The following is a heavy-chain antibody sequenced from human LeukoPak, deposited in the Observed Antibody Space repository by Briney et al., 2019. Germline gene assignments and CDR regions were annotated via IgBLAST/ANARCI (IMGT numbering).Heavy chain of an antibody. V-gene: IGHV1-46*01. J-gene: IGHJ5*02. Sequence: GASVKVSCKASGYTFGTHWMHWVRQAPGQGLEWMAIINPSGDVRSYAQKFQGRVTMTRDTSISTAYMELSRLRSDDTAVYYCALFLDFPWGQGTLVTVSS. D-gene: IGHD3-3*01. CDR3: ALFLDFP. CDR1: GYTFGTHW. CDR2: INPSGDVR.